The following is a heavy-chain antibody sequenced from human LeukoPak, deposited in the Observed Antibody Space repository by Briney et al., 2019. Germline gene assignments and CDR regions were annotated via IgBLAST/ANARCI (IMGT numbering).Heavy chain of an antibody. CDR1: GFTFSSYW. CDR3: AKRASGSGTSLYYFDY. CDR2: IQSDGSIT. Sequence: GGSLRLSCAASGFTFSSYWMHWVRQAPGKGLVWVSRIQSDGSITTYADSVEGRFTIPRDNAKNTLYLQMNSLRVEDTAVYYCAKRASGSGTSLYYFDYWGQGTLVTVSS. J-gene: IGHJ4*02. V-gene: IGHV3-74*01. D-gene: IGHD3-10*01.